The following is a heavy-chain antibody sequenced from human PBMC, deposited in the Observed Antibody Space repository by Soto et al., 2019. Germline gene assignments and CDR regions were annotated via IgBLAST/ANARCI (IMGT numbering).Heavy chain of an antibody. CDR1: GYSFTNYW. D-gene: IGHD1-26*01. J-gene: IGHJ4*02. Sequence: LGDSLKISCEASGYSFTNYWVGWVRQMPGKGLEWMGIIYPADSDTRYSPSFQGQVTISADKSISTAFLHWSSLKASDTAMYYCARDLRSGSFHRLDYWGQGTLVTVSS. CDR3: ARDLRSGSFHRLDY. CDR2: IYPADSDT. V-gene: IGHV5-51*01.